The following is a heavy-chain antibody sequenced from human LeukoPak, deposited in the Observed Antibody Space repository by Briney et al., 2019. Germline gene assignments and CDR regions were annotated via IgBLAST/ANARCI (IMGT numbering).Heavy chain of an antibody. CDR3: AREGCSITSCYFVS. Sequence: GGSLRLSCVASGFTFSGYWIHWVRQAPGKGLVWVSRINSDGSSTSYADSVKGRFTISRDDAKNSLYLQLNSLRDEDTAVYYCAREGCSITSCYFVSWGQGTLVTVSS. CDR2: INSDGSST. V-gene: IGHV3-74*01. D-gene: IGHD2-2*01. CDR1: GFTFSGYW. J-gene: IGHJ4*02.